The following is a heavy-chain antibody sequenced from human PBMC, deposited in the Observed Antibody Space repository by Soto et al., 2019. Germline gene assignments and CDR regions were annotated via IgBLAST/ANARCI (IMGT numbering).Heavy chain of an antibody. Sequence: QVQLVQSGAEVKTPGSSLKVSCTVSGSRFSNYVISWVRQAPGHGLEWLGRIIPIFNSPKYAQSFQGRLTPTADKSTSTASLELSSLRSDDTAVYYCSREGRGKKDGYNGLVSLGYWGQGTLVTVSS. J-gene: IGHJ4*02. CDR2: IIPIFNSP. D-gene: IGHD2-21*01. CDR3: SREGRGKKDGYNGLVSLGY. V-gene: IGHV1-69*06. CDR1: GSRFSNYV.